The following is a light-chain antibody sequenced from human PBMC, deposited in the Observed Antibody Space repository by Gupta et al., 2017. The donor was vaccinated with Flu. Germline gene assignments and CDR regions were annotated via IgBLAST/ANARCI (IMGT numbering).Light chain of an antibody. V-gene: IGLV2-11*01. Sequence: QSTFSHPHSVSRSAGQSGTISCTGTSTDVGDWRFVSWYQQHPGSAPQAIIYDVDRRPAGVPDRFSGAKVSNAASLAISGHQADDEADYYCYSYAGSYPFVFGGGTRLTVL. CDR1: STDVGDWRF. CDR3: YSYAGSYPFV. CDR2: DVD. J-gene: IGLJ2*01.